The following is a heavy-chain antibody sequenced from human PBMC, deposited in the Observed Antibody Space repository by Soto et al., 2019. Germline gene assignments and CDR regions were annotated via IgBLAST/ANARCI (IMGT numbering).Heavy chain of an antibody. V-gene: IGHV1-18*01. D-gene: IGHD6-19*01. CDR1: GYTFISYG. CDR3: TRAPRGIIVAPDY. CDR2: ISADNGDT. Sequence: ASVKVSCKASGYTFISYGISWVRQAPGQGLEWMGWISADNGDTNYAQNVQDRITMTTDTSKTTTYMELSSLTSEDTAVYYCTRAPRGIIVAPDYWGQGTLVTVSS. J-gene: IGHJ4*02.